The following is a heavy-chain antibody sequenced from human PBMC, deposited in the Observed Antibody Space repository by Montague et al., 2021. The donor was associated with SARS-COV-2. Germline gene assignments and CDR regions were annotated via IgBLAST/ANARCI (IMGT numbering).Heavy chain of an antibody. J-gene: IGHJ4*02. CDR2: INSDGSST. CDR3: ARDLYYDSSGYSL. Sequence: SLSFSCAASGFTFSSYWMHWVRQAPGKGLVWVSRINSDGSSTSYADSVKGRFTISRDNAKNTLYLQMNSLRAEDTAVYYCARDLYYDSSGYSLWGQGTLVTVSS. V-gene: IGHV3-74*01. CDR1: GFTFSSYW. D-gene: IGHD3-22*01.